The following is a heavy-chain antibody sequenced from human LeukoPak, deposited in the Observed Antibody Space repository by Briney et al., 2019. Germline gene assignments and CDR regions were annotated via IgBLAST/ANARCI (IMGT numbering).Heavy chain of an antibody. J-gene: IGHJ4*02. CDR3: ARLRRCSGCRCYPDY. CDR2: IYPGDSDT. Sequence: GESLKISCKGSGYSFTSYWIGWVRQMPGKGLEWVGIIYPGDSDTRYSPSFQGQVTISADKSISTAYLQWSSLKASDTAMYYCARLRRCSGCRCYPDYWGQGTLVTVSS. CDR1: GYSFTSYW. D-gene: IGHD2-15*01. V-gene: IGHV5-51*01.